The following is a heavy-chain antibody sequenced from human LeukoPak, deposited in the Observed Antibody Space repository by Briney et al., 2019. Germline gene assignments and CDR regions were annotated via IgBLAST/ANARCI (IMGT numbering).Heavy chain of an antibody. CDR1: GFAFSSYA. D-gene: IGHD3-22*01. CDR2: ISGSGGST. CDR3: AKGYYYDGSGLTFDY. V-gene: IGHV3-23*01. J-gene: IGHJ4*02. Sequence: GESLRLSCAASGFAFSSYAMSWVRQAAGKGLEWVSAISGSGGSTYYADSVKGRFTISRDNSKNTLYLQMNSLRAEDTAVYYCAKGYYYDGSGLTFDYWGQGTLVTVSS.